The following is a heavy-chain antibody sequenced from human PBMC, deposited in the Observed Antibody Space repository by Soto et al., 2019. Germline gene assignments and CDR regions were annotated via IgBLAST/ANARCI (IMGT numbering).Heavy chain of an antibody. CDR2: IYYSGST. V-gene: IGHV4-59*08. CDR1: GGSISRYY. CDR3: ARHGYNWNGSSFDP. D-gene: IGHD1-1*01. Sequence: TLSLTCTVSGGSISRYYWSWIRRTPEKRLEWIGYIYYSGSTNYNPSLKSRVTISVDTSKNQFSLKLSSVTAADTAVYYCARHGYNWNGSSFDPWGQGTRVTVSS. J-gene: IGHJ5*02.